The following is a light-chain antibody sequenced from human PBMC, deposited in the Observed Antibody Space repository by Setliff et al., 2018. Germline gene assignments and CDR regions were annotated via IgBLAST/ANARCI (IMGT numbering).Light chain of an antibody. CDR3: SSYTSSSTPYV. CDR1: SSDVGGYNY. Sequence: ALTQPASVSGSPGQSITISCTGASSDVGGYNYVSWYQQHPGKAPKLMIYDVSKRPSGVSNRFSGSKSGNTASLTISGLQAEDEADYYCSSYTSSSTPYVFGTGTKVTVL. J-gene: IGLJ1*01. V-gene: IGLV2-14*01. CDR2: DVS.